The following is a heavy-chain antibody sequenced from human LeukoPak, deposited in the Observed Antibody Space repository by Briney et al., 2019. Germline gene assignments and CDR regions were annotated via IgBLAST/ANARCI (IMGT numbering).Heavy chain of an antibody. V-gene: IGHV3-74*01. CDR3: ARDLGRYYDTSDNWFDP. Sequence: GGSLRLSCAAFGFTFSNYWMHWVRQAPGKGLVWVSRINSDGINTSYADSVKGRFTISRDNAKNTLNLQMNSLRAEDTAVYYCARDLGRYYDTSDNWFDPWGQGTLVTVSS. J-gene: IGHJ5*02. CDR1: GFTFSNYW. D-gene: IGHD3-22*01. CDR2: INSDGINT.